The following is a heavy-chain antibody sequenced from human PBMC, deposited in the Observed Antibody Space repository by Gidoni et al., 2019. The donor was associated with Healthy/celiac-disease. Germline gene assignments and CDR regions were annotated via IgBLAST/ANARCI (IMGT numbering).Heavy chain of an antibody. D-gene: IGHD2-2*02. V-gene: IGHV3-30-3*01. CDR3: AREEGAPPAAISTGFDY. Sequence: QVQLVESGGGVVQPGRSLRLSCAASGSTFSSYAMHWVRQAPGKGLEWVAVISYDGSNKYYADSVKGRFTISRDNSKNTLYLQMNSLRAEDTAVYYCAREEGAPPAAISTGFDYWGQGTLVTVSS. CDR2: ISYDGSNK. CDR1: GSTFSSYA. J-gene: IGHJ4*02.